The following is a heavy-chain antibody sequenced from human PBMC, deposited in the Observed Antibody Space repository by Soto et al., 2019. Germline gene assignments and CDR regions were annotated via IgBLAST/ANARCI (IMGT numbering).Heavy chain of an antibody. D-gene: IGHD6-13*01. CDR1: GGSISSGGYY. CDR2: IYYSGST. CDR3: ARDRSGIAAAGTGGFDY. J-gene: IGHJ4*02. Sequence: SETLSLTCTVSGGSISSGGYYWSWIRQHPGKGLEWIGYIYYSGSTYYNPSLKSRVTISVDTSKNQFSLKLSSVTAADTAVYYCARDRSGIAAAGTGGFDYCGQGPLVTVSS. V-gene: IGHV4-31*03.